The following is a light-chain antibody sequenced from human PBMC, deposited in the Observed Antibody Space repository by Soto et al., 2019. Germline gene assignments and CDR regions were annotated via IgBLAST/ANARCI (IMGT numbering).Light chain of an antibody. Sequence: DVVMTQSPLSLPVTLGQPASISCRSSQSLVHSDGNTYLNWFQQRPGQSPRRLIYKVSNRDSGVPDRFSGSGSGTDFTLKISRVEAEDVGVYYCMRGTHGVTFGGGTKVEIK. CDR2: KVS. J-gene: IGKJ4*01. V-gene: IGKV2-30*02. CDR3: MRGTHGVT. CDR1: QSLVHSDGNTY.